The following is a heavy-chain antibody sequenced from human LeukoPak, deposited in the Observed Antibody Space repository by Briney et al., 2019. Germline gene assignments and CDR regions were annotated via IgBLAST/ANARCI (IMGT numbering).Heavy chain of an antibody. CDR2: IIDNSAYK. V-gene: IGHV3-21*01. Sequence: GESLRLSCTGSGFTFRSSSMNWVRQAPGKGLEWVSSIIDNSAYKYYADSVRGRFTISRDNAKNSLSLQMNSLRAEDTAVYYCARDPYNGYYGDDYYYYMDVWGKGTTVTISS. CDR3: ARDPYNGYYGDDYYYYMDV. J-gene: IGHJ6*03. CDR1: GFTFRSSS. D-gene: IGHD4-17*01.